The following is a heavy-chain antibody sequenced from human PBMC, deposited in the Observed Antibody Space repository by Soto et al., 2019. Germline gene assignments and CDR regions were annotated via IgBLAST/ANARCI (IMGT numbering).Heavy chain of an antibody. V-gene: IGHV4-39*01. J-gene: IGHJ4*02. CDR2: IYYSGST. D-gene: IGHD6-19*01. Sequence: SETLSLTCTVSGGSISSSSYYWGWIRQPPGKGLEWIGSIYYSGSTYYNPSLKSRVTISVDTSKNQFSLKLSSVTAADTAVYYCARQVAGTRGGFDYWGQGTLVTVSS. CDR3: ARQVAGTRGGFDY. CDR1: GGSISSSSYY.